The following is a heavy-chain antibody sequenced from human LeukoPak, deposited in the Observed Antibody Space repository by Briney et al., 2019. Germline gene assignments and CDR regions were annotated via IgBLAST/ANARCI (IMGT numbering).Heavy chain of an antibody. D-gene: IGHD3-10*01. J-gene: IGHJ5*01. CDR3: ARSRQASGLFNS. CDR1: GYAITSGGFS. CDR2: IYDRGPA. Sequence: PSETLSLTCTVSGYAITSGGFSWNWIRQPPGKGLEWIGCIYDRGPAYYNPSLKSRFTISVDRPKNQFFLNVTSLAAADTAVYYCARSRQASGLFNSWGQGTLVVVSS. V-gene: IGHV4-30-2*01.